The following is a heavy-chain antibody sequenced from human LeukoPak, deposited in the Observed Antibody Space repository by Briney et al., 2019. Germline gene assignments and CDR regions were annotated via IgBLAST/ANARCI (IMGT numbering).Heavy chain of an antibody. D-gene: IGHD1-14*01. CDR3: AREDNGHDAFDI. CDR2: ISSSSIYI. CDR1: GFTFSSYS. J-gene: IGHJ3*02. Sequence: GGALRLSCAASGFTFSSYSMNWVRQAPGKGLEWVSSISSSSIYIYYADSVKSRFTISRDNAKNSLYLQMNSLSAEDTAVYYCAREDNGHDAFDIWGQGTMVTVSS. V-gene: IGHV3-21*01.